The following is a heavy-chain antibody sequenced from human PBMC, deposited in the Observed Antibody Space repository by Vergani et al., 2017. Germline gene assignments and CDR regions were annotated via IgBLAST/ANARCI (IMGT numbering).Heavy chain of an antibody. V-gene: IGHV3-23*01. J-gene: IGHJ4*02. Sequence: EVQLLESGGGLVQPGGSLRLSCAASGFTFSSYAMSWVRQAPGKGLEWVSGISGGGGSTYYADSVKGRFTISRDNSKNTLYLQMNSLKVEDTAVYYCASRRYCSGGSCCGTIDYWGQGTLVTVSS. CDR3: ASRRYCSGGSCCGTIDY. CDR1: GFTFSSYA. D-gene: IGHD2-15*01. CDR2: ISGGGGST.